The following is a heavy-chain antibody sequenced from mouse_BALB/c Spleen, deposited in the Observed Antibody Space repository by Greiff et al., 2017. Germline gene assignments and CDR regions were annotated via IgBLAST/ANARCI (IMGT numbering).Heavy chain of an antibody. CDR1: GYTFTSYW. CDR3: ARWGNGY. V-gene: IGHV1-7*01. CDR2: INPSTGYT. Sequence: QVQLQQSGAELAKPGASVKMSCKASGYTFTSYWMHWVKQMPGQGMEWIGYINPSTGYTESNQKFKDKATLTADKSSSTAYMQLHSLTSEDSAVYYCARWGNGYWGQGTTRTVSS. J-gene: IGHJ2*01.